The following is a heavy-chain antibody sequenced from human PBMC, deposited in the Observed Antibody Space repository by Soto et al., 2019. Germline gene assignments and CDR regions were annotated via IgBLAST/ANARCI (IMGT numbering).Heavy chain of an antibody. Sequence: GGSLRLSCAASGFTFSSYAMHWVRQAPGKGLEWVAVISYDGSNKYYADSVKGRFTISRDNSKNTLYLQMNSLRAEDTAVYYCARDRSLVRPTTLKRNDYYYYYGMDVWGQGTTVTVSS. V-gene: IGHV3-30-3*01. CDR3: ARDRSLVRPTTLKRNDYYYYYGMDV. CDR2: ISYDGSNK. J-gene: IGHJ6*02. CDR1: GFTFSSYA. D-gene: IGHD1-1*01.